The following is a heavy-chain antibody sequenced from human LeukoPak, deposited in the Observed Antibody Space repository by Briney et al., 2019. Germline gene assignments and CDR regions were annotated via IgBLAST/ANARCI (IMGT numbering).Heavy chain of an antibody. CDR3: ARRPLHSQNWLAP. Sequence: GESLKISCKGYGDGFTRYSGAWVRQMPGKDMEWMGIIFPGDSDTRYSPSIQGQVTISGDRSISTAYLQWSSLKAADTAIYYCARRPLHSQNWLAPWGQGTLVTVSS. V-gene: IGHV5-51*01. CDR2: IFPGDSDT. CDR1: GDGFTRYS. J-gene: IGHJ5*02.